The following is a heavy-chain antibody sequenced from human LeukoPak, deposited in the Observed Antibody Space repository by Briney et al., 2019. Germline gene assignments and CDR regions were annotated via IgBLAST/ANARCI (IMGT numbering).Heavy chain of an antibody. D-gene: IGHD1-26*01. J-gene: IGHJ4*02. CDR2: IYYSGST. CDR3: ARVVLVGATTRTQGPNFDY. CDR1: GGSISSSSHY. Sequence: SETLSLTCIVSGGSISSSSHYWGWIRQPPGKGLEWIGSIYYSGSTYYNPSLKSRVTISVDTSKNQFSLKLSSVTAADTAVYYCARVVLVGATTRTQGPNFDYWGQGTLVTVSS. V-gene: IGHV4-39*07.